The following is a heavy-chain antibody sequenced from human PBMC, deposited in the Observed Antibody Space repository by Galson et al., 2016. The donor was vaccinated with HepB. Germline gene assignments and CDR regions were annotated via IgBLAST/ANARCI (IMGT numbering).Heavy chain of an antibody. CDR1: GFTINNNY. Sequence: SLRLSCAVSGFTINNNYMSWVRQAPGKGLEWVSLIYSGGRTDYPDSVKGLFTISRDNSKNTLYLQMNSLRAEDTAVYYCAAGNYVVVDWGQGTLVTVSS. J-gene: IGHJ4*02. CDR2: IYSGGRT. V-gene: IGHV3-53*01. D-gene: IGHD2-15*01. CDR3: AAGNYVVVD.